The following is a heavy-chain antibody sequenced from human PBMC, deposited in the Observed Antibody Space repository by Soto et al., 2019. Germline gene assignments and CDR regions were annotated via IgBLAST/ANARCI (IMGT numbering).Heavy chain of an antibody. CDR3: ASSRGSPLPLDY. CDR2: IYHSGST. V-gene: IGHV4-30-2*01. CDR1: GGSISSGGYS. D-gene: IGHD1-26*01. Sequence: QLQLQESGSGLVKPSQTLSLTCAVSGGSISSGGYSWSWIRQPPGKGLEWIGYIYHSGSTYYNPSLQSRVTISVDRSKTQFSLTLSSVTAADTAVYYCASSRGSPLPLDYWGQGTLVTVSS. J-gene: IGHJ4*02.